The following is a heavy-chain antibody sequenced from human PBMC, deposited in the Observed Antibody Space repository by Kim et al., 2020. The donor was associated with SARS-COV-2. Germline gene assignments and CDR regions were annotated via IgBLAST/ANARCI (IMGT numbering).Heavy chain of an antibody. Sequence: GGSLRLSCAASGFTFSSYGMHWVRQAPGKGLEWVAVIWYDGSNKYYADSVKGRFTISRDNSKNTLYLQMNSLTAEDTAVYYCARDSWVIEWELRHWGQGTLVTVSS. D-gene: IGHD1-26*01. CDR1: GFTFSSYG. CDR3: ARDSWVIEWELRH. J-gene: IGHJ4*02. V-gene: IGHV3-33*01. CDR2: IWYDGSNK.